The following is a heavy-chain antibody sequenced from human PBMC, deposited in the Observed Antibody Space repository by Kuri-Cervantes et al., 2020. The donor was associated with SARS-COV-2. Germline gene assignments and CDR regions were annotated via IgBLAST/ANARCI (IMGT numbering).Heavy chain of an antibody. D-gene: IGHD7-27*01. CDR2: IDSSSYYI. J-gene: IGHJ4*02. V-gene: IGHV3-21*01. CDR1: GFTFSSYW. Sequence: GESLKISCAASGFTFSSYWMTWVRQAPGKGLEWVASIDSSSYYIYHADSVKGRLTISRDNAKTSLYLQMNSLKPEDTAVYYCAREEGGELGEAFDYWGQGALVTVSS. CDR3: AREEGGELGEAFDY.